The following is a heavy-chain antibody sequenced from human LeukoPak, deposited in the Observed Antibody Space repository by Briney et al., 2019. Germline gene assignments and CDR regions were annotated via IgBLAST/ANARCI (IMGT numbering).Heavy chain of an antibody. CDR2: IRTDNGNT. D-gene: IGHD6-6*01. V-gene: IGHV1-18*01. CDR1: GCAFTNYG. CDR3: ARDRSSSFF. Sequence: GASVKVSCKASGCAFTNYGISWVRQAPGQGLEWMGWIRTDNGNTDYAQKFQGRVTMTTDTSTSTAYMELRSLRSDDTAVYYCARDRSSSFFWGQGTLVTVSS. J-gene: IGHJ4*02.